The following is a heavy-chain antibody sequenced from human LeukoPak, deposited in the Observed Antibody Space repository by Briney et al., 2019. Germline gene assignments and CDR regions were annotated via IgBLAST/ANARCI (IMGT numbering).Heavy chain of an antibody. CDR1: GFTFSNYA. Sequence: GGSLRLSCAASGFTFSNYAMHWVRQAPGKGLEWVAVISYDGSDKYYADSVKGRFTISRDNSKNTLYLQMNSLRPEDTAVYYCAKDQSSLYSGYDSAIDYWGQGTLVTVSS. CDR2: ISYDGSDK. CDR3: AKDQSSLYSGYDSAIDY. V-gene: IGHV3-30-3*01. D-gene: IGHD5-12*01. J-gene: IGHJ4*02.